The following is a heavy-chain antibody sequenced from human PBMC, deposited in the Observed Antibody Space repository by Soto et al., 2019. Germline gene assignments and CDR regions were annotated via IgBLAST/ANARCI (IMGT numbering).Heavy chain of an antibody. CDR2: ISYDGSNK. V-gene: IGHV3-30*18. CDR3: AKEPYDFWSGPEPYYFDY. J-gene: IGHJ4*02. CDR1: GFTFSSYG. Sequence: QLGGSLRLSCAASGFTFSSYGMHWVRQAPGKGLEWVAVISYDGSNKYYADSVKGRFTISRDNSKNTLYLQMNSLRAEDTAVYYCAKEPYDFWSGPEPYYFDYWGQGTLVTVSS. D-gene: IGHD3-3*01.